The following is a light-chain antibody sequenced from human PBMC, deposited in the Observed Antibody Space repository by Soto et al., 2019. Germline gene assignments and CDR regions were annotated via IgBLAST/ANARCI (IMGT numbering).Light chain of an antibody. V-gene: IGLV6-57*02. J-gene: IGLJ2*01. CDR2: EDN. CDR3: QSYDSNNVV. CDR1: SGSIASSY. Sequence: NFMLTQPHSLSESPGKTVTISCTGSSGSIASSYVQWYQQRPGSAPTIVIFEDNQRPSGVPDRFSGSIDSSSNSASLTISGLKTEDEADYYCQSYDSNNVVFGGGTKLTVL.